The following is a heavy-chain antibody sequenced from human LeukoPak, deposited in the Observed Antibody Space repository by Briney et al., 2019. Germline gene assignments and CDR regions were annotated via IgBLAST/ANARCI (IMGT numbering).Heavy chain of an antibody. Sequence: ASVKVSCKASGYTFTGYYMHWVRQAPGQGLEWMGWINPNSGGTNYAQKFQGRVAMTRDTSISTAYMELSRLRSDDTAVYYCARDSDARYSGSYAFDYWGQGTLVTVSS. V-gene: IGHV1-2*02. CDR3: ARDSDARYSGSYAFDY. J-gene: IGHJ4*02. CDR1: GYTFTGYY. CDR2: INPNSGGT. D-gene: IGHD1-26*01.